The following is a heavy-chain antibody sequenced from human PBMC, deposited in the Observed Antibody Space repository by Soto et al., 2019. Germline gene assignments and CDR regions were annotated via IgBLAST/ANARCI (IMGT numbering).Heavy chain of an antibody. D-gene: IGHD6-13*01. V-gene: IGHV3-74*01. J-gene: IGHJ5*02. CDR1: GFTLSSYW. CDR2: IESDGSST. CDR3: ARCPGIAAAGTPQYNWFDP. Sequence: GGSLRLSCAASGFTLSSYWMHWVRQAPGKGLVWVSRIESDGSSTSYADSVKGRFTISRDNAKNTLYLQMDSLRAEDTAVYYCARCPGIAAAGTPQYNWFDPWGQGTLVSVSS.